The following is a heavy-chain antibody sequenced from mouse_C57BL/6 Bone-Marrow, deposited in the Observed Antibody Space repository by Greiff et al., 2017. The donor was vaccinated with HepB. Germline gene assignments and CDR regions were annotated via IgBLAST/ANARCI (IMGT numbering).Heavy chain of an antibody. Sequence: VQLKESGPGLVQPSQSLSITCTVSGFSLTSYGVHWVRQSPGKGLEWLGVIWSGGSTDYNAAFISRLSISKDNSKSQVFFKMNSLQADDTAIYYCARNWDYYGSRGYLDVWGTGTTVTVSS. D-gene: IGHD1-1*01. V-gene: IGHV2-2*01. CDR1: GFSLTSYG. CDR3: ARNWDYYGSRGYLDV. CDR2: IWSGGST. J-gene: IGHJ1*03.